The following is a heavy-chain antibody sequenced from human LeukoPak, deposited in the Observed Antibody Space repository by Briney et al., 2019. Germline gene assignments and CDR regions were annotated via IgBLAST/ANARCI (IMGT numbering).Heavy chain of an antibody. CDR3: VKDLYSSSWVFDY. Sequence: GGSLRLSCAASGFTFSSFGMSWVRQAPGKGLEWVSLISSSGGGTYYADSVKGRFTISRDSSKNTLYLQMSSLRAEDTAVYYCVKDLYSSSWVFDYWGQGTLVTVSS. CDR1: GFTFSSFG. D-gene: IGHD6-13*01. CDR2: ISSSGGGT. J-gene: IGHJ4*02. V-gene: IGHV3-23*01.